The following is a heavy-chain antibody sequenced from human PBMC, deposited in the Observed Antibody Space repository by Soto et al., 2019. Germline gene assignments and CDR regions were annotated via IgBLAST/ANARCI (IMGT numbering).Heavy chain of an antibody. CDR2: INHSGST. CDR1: GGSFSGYY. D-gene: IGHD3-10*01. Sequence: TSETLSLTCAVYGGSFSGYYWSWIRQPPGKGLEWIGEINHSGSTNYNPSLKSRVTISVDTSKNQFSLKPSSVTAADTAVYYCARGPGYYGSGSLDYYYYYGMDVWGQGTTVTVSS. CDR3: ARGPGYYGSGSLDYYYYYGMDV. V-gene: IGHV4-34*01. J-gene: IGHJ6*02.